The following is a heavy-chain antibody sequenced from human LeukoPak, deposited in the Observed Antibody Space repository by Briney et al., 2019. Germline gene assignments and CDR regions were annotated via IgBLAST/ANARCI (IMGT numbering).Heavy chain of an antibody. J-gene: IGHJ4*02. Sequence: GGSLRLSCAASGFTFSSYGMHWVRQAPGKGLEWVAVISYDGSNKYYADSVKGRFTISRDNSKNTLYLQMNSLRAEDTAVYYCAKLVGATSATNDYWGQGTLATVSS. CDR3: AKLVGATSATNDY. CDR2: ISYDGSNK. V-gene: IGHV3-33*05. D-gene: IGHD1-26*01. CDR1: GFTFSSYG.